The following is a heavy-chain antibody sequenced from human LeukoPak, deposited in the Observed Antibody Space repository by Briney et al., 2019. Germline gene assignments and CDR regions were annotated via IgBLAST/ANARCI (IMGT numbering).Heavy chain of an antibody. J-gene: IGHJ4*02. CDR1: GYTFTDYY. CDR3: ARDGRYCSSTSCYGYYFDY. V-gene: IGHV1-2*02. Sequence: ASVKVSCKASGYTFTDYYIHWVRQAPGQGLEWMGWINPNSGGTNYAQKFQGRVTMTRDTSTSTAYMELSRLRSDDTAVYYCARDGRYCSSTSCYGYYFDYWGQGTLVTVSS. CDR2: INPNSGGT. D-gene: IGHD2-2*01.